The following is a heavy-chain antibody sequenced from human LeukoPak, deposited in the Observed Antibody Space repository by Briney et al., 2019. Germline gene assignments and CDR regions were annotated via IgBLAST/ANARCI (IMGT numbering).Heavy chain of an antibody. CDR3: AIIHYSSTFWIARDMDV. Sequence: TLSLTCTVSGGSISSGSYYWSWIRQPAGKGLEWIGRIYTSGSTNYNPSLKSRVTISVDTSKNQFSLKLSSVTAADTAVYYCAIIHYSSTFWIARDMDVWPKGTTVTVSS. D-gene: IGHD2-2*01. V-gene: IGHV4-61*02. CDR1: GGSISSGSYY. CDR2: IYTSGST. J-gene: IGHJ6*03.